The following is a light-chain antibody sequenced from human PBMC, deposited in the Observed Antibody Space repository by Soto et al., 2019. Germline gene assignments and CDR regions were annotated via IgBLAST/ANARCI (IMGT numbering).Light chain of an antibody. CDR2: KAS. J-gene: IGKJ1*01. CDR3: QQYNSYSHT. CDR1: QSTSSW. Sequence: DIQMTQSPSTLSASVGDRVTITCRASQSTSSWLAWYQQKRGKDPKLLTYKASSLESGVPSRFSGSGSGTEFTLTTSSLQPDDFETYYCQQYNSYSHTCGQGPEVEIK. V-gene: IGKV1-5*03.